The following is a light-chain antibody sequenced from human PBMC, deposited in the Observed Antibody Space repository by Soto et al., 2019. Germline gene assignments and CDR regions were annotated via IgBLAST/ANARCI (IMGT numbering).Light chain of an antibody. CDR2: HGS. CDR3: QQYNHWPLA. CDR1: QSISRS. Sequence: DIRLKHSPPTVAGSMGDRATXTCRASQSISRSLAWDQRQPGKSEKLTIYHGSMLESGVPSRLSGIGSRTEFTLTISSLQSEDFAVYYCQQYNHWPLAFGVGT. V-gene: IGKV1-5*01. J-gene: IGKJ4*01.